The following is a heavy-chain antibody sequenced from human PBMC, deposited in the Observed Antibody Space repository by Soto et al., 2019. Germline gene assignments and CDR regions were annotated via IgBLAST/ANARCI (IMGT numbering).Heavy chain of an antibody. Sequence: PSETLSLTCTVSGGSISSGGYYWSWIRQHPGKGLEWIGYIYYSGSTYYNPSLKSRVTISVDTSKNQFSLKLNSVTAADTAVYYCARERYRRGYSGYDFDYWGQGTLVTVSS. J-gene: IGHJ4*02. CDR3: ARERYRRGYSGYDFDY. CDR2: IYYSGST. V-gene: IGHV4-31*03. D-gene: IGHD5-12*01. CDR1: GGSISSGGYY.